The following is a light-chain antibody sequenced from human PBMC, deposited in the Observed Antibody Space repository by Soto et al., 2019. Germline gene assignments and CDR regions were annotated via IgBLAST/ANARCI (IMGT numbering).Light chain of an antibody. J-gene: IGKJ1*01. V-gene: IGKV1-39*01. CDR3: QQSYSTPRT. CDR1: QSISSY. Sequence: EIQMTQSPSSLSAFVGYRVIITCRASQSISSYLNWYQQKPGKAPKLLIYAASSLQSGVPSRFSGSGSGTDGTITISSLKTEDGATYYCQQSYSTPRTFGQGTKVDIK. CDR2: AAS.